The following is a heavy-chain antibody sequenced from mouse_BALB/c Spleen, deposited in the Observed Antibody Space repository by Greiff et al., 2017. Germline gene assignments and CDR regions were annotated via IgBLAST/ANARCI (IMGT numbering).Heavy chain of an antibody. CDR2: INPSTGYT. CDR1: GYTFTSYW. D-gene: IGHD2-10*02. J-gene: IGHJ2*01. Sequence: VKVVESGAELAKPGASVKMSCKASGYTFTSYWMHWVKQRPGQGLEWIGYINPSTGYTEYNQKFKDKATLTADKSSSTAYMQLSSLTSEDSAVYYCARSGGYGNYYFDYWGQGTTLTVSS. CDR3: ARSGGYGNYYFDY. V-gene: IGHV1-7*01.